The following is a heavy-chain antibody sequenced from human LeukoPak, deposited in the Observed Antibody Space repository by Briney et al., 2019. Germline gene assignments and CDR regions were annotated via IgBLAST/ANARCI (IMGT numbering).Heavy chain of an antibody. D-gene: IGHD1-26*01. CDR3: AREVVGATTGGKESPGSYYFDY. CDR1: GFTFRSFA. Sequence: PGGSLRLSCEGSGFTFRSFAVTWIRQAPGKGLDWVSSITANGDRTYYADSVKGRFTISRDNSKNTLYLQMNSLRAEDTAVYYCAREVVGATTGGKESPGSYYFDYWGQGTLVTVSS. CDR2: ITANGDRT. V-gene: IGHV3-23*01. J-gene: IGHJ4*02.